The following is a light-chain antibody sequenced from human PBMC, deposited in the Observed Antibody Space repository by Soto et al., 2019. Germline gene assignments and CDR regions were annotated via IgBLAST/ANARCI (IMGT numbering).Light chain of an antibody. V-gene: IGLV2-8*01. Sequence: QSALTQPPSASGSPGQSVTISCTGTSSDVGGYNFVSWYQQHPGKAPKLMIYEVSKRPSGVPDRFSGSKSGNTASLTVSGLQADDEADYYCTSYAGSSIPVVFGGGTKLTVL. CDR1: SSDVGGYNF. J-gene: IGLJ2*01. CDR3: TSYAGSSIPVV. CDR2: EVS.